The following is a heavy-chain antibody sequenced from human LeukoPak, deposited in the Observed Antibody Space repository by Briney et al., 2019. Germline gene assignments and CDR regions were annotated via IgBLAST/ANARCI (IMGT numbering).Heavy chain of an antibody. V-gene: IGHV4-4*07. CDR3: ARVDITIFGVATGWFDP. Sequence: SETLSLTCTVSGGSISSYYWSWIRQPAGKGLEWIGRIYTSGSTNYNPSLKSRVTMSVDTSKNQFSLKLSSVTAADTAVYYCARVDITIFGVATGWFDPWGQGTLVTASS. D-gene: IGHD3-3*01. J-gene: IGHJ5*02. CDR1: GGSISSYY. CDR2: IYTSGST.